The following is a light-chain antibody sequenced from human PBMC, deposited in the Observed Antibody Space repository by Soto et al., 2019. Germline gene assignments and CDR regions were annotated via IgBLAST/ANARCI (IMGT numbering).Light chain of an antibody. CDR2: DAS. CDR1: QDISNY. Sequence: DIQMTQSPSSLSASVGDSVTITCQASQDISNYLNWYQHKPGKAPKLLIYDASNLVRGVPSRFSGSGSGTDFTFTIINLQPEDIATYYCQQYANLVTFGPGTTVNIE. V-gene: IGKV1-33*01. J-gene: IGKJ3*01. CDR3: QQYANLVT.